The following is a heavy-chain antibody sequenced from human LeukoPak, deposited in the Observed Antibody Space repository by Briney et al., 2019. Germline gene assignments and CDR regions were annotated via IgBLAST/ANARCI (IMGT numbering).Heavy chain of an antibody. J-gene: IGHJ3*02. CDR2: IYYSGNT. Sequence: PSETLSLTCIVSGGSISSSNYYWGWIRPPPGKGLEGIGSIYYSGNTYYNPSLKSRVTISVNTSKIQFSLKLSSVTAADTAVYYCARDLYSSRTNDAFVIWGQGTMVTVSS. V-gene: IGHV4-39*07. CDR1: GGSISSSNYY. D-gene: IGHD6-13*01. CDR3: ARDLYSSRTNDAFVI.